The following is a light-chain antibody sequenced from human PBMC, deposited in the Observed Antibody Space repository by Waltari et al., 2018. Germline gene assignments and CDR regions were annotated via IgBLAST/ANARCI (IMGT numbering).Light chain of an antibody. V-gene: IGLV1-40*01. CDR3: QSYDSSLSRV. Sequence: WYQQLPGTAPKLVSYDNSNRPSGVPDRFSGSKSGTSASLAITGLQAEDEADYYCQSYDSSLSRVFGTGTKVIVL. CDR2: DNS. J-gene: IGLJ1*01.